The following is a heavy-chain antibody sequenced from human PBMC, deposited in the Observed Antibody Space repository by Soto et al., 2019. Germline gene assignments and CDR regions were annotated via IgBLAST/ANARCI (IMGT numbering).Heavy chain of an antibody. D-gene: IGHD1-26*01. V-gene: IGHV3-30-3*01. CDR3: ARDGGSYFDLYYGMDV. CDR2: ISYDGSTQ. J-gene: IGHJ6*02. Sequence: QVQLVESGGGVVQPGRSLRLSCAASGFTFSRFTMHWVRQAPDKGLEWVAIISYDGSTQYYAHSVMGRFTISRDNSNNTLYLQTNSLSTEDTAVYYCARDGGSYFDLYYGMDVWGQGTTVTVSS. CDR1: GFTFSRFT.